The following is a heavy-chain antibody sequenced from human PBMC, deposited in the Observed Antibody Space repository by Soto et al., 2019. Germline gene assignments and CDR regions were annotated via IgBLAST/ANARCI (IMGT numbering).Heavy chain of an antibody. V-gene: IGHV4-4*02. J-gene: IGHJ4*02. D-gene: IGHD1-26*01. CDR2: IYHSGST. CDR3: ARDDEDGSDCDLGY. CDR1: GGSISSSNW. Sequence: SETLSLTCAVSGGSISSSNWWGWVRQPPGKGLEWIGEIYHSGSTNYNPSLKSRVTTSRDNSKNTMYLQMNSLRVEDTGVYYCARDDEDGSDCDLGYWGQGALVTVSS.